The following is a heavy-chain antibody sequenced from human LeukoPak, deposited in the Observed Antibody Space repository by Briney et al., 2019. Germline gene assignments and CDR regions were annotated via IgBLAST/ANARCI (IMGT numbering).Heavy chain of an antibody. J-gene: IGHJ4*02. CDR1: GYSFTSYG. CDR2: ISIYNGNT. Sequence: ASVKVSCKASGYSFTSYGLSWVRQAPGQGREWMGWISIYNGNTNYTQKLQGRLTMTRDTSTSTAYMELSSLRSEDMAVYYCAREGIAVAADYWGQGTLVTVSS. V-gene: IGHV1-18*03. D-gene: IGHD6-19*01. CDR3: AREGIAVAADY.